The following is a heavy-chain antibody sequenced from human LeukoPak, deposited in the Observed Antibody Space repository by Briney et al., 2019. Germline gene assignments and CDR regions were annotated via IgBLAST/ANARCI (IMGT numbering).Heavy chain of an antibody. CDR3: ARDRGDVVVVPAADWDGWFDP. CDR2: IIPILGIA. V-gene: IGHV1-69*04. Sequence: GASVKVSCTASGGTFSSYAISWVRQPPGQGLEWMGKIIPILGIANYAQKSQGRVTITADKSTSTAYMELSSLRSEDTAVYYCARDRGDVVVVPAADWDGWFDPWGQGTLVTVSS. D-gene: IGHD2-2*01. CDR1: GGTFSSYA. J-gene: IGHJ5*02.